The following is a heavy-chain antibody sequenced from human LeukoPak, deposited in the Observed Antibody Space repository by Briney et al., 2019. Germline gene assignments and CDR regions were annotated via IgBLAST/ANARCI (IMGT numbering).Heavy chain of an antibody. J-gene: IGHJ6*03. V-gene: IGHV4-38-2*02. CDR1: GYSISSGYY. CDR3: ARGIVVVPAAIYMDV. D-gene: IGHD2-2*01. CDR2: IYHSGST. Sequence: SETLSLTCTVSGYSISSGYYWGWIRQPPGKGLEWIGSIYHSGSTYYNPSLKSRVTISVDTSKNQFSLKLSSVTAADTAVYYCARGIVVVPAAIYMDVWGKGTTVTVSS.